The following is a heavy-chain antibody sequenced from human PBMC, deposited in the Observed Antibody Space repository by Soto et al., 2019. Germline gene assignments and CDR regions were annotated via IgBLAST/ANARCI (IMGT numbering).Heavy chain of an antibody. CDR1: GFTFSSYG. D-gene: IGHD6-6*01. J-gene: IGHJ6*02. Sequence: GSLRLSCAASGFTFSSYGMHWVRQAPGKGLEWVAVIWYDGSNKYYADSVKGRFTISRDNSKNTLYLQMNSLRAEDTAVYYCARSPFHSSSSSPYYYYYYGMDVWGQGTTVTVSS. CDR3: ARSPFHSSSSSPYYYYYYGMDV. V-gene: IGHV3-33*01. CDR2: IWYDGSNK.